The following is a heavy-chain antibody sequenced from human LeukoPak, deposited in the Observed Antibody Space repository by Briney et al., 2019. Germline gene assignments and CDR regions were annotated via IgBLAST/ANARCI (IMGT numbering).Heavy chain of an antibody. CDR2: IYTSGST. J-gene: IGHJ5*02. V-gene: IGHV4-4*09. Sequence: PSETLSLTCTVSGGSVSSYYWSWIRQPPGKGLEWIGYIYTSGSTNYNPSLKSRVTISVDTSKNQFSLKLSSVTAADTAVYYGARPSYGRGWFDPWGQGTLVTVSS. CDR1: GGSVSSYY. CDR3: ARPSYGRGWFDP. D-gene: IGHD5-18*01.